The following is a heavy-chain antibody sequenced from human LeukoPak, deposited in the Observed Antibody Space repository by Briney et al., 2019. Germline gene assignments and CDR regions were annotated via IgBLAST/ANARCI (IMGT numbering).Heavy chain of an antibody. Sequence: SVKVSCKASGGTFSSYAISWVRQAPGQGLEWMGGIIPIFGTANYAQKFQGRVTITTDESTSTAYMELSSLRSDDTAVYYCARDRRFLEWFNYFDYWGQGTLVTVSS. V-gene: IGHV1-69*05. D-gene: IGHD3-3*01. CDR1: GGTFSSYA. CDR3: ARDRRFLEWFNYFDY. CDR2: IIPIFGTA. J-gene: IGHJ4*02.